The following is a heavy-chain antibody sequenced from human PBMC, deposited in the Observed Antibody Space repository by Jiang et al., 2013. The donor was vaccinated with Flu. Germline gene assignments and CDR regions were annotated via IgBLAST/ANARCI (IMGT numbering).Heavy chain of an antibody. J-gene: IGHJ3*02. CDR2: IYYSGST. V-gene: IGHV4-39*01. Sequence: GLVKPSETLSLTCTVSGGSISSSSYYWGWIRQPPGKGLEWIGSIYYSGSTYYNPSLKSRVTISVDTSKNQFSLKLSSVTAADTAVYYCARSARSRPYDSSGNAFDIWGQGTMVTVSS. D-gene: IGHD3-22*01. CDR3: ARSARSRPYDSSGNAFDI. CDR1: GGSISSSSYY.